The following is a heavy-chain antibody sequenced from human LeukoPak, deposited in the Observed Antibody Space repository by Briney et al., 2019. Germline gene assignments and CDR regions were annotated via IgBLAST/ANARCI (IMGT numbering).Heavy chain of an antibody. V-gene: IGHV1-18*01. Sequence: GASVKVSCKASGYTFTSYGISWVRQAPGQGLEWMGWISAYNGNTNYAQKLQGRVTMTTDTSTSTAYMELRSLRSDDAAVYYCARGTTVTDYYYYYMDVWGKGTTVTISS. CDR3: ARGTTVTDYYYYYMDV. CDR2: ISAYNGNT. D-gene: IGHD4-17*01. CDR1: GYTFTSYG. J-gene: IGHJ6*03.